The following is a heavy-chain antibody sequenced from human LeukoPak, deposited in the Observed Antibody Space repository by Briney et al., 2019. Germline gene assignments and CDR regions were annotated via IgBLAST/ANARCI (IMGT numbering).Heavy chain of an antibody. J-gene: IGHJ4*02. D-gene: IGHD1-26*01. V-gene: IGHV1-69*04. CDR1: GGTFSSYT. CDR3: ARDSGSQASDFDY. Sequence: SVKISCKASGGTFSSYTISWVRQAPGQGLEWMGRIIPILGIANYAQKFQGRVTITADKSTSTAYMELSSLRSEDTAVYYCARDSGSQASDFDYWGQGTLVTVSS. CDR2: IIPILGIA.